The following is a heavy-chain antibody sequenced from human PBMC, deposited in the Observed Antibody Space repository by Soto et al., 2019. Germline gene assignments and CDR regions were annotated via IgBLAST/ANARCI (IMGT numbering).Heavy chain of an antibody. D-gene: IGHD3-10*01. CDR3: ARDSIGPGELLYRYYGMDV. CDR1: GYSFTSYW. J-gene: IGHJ6*02. Sequence: RGESLKISCKGSGYSFTSYWISWVRQMPGKGLEWMGRIDPSDSYTNYSPSFQGHVTISAYKSISTAYLQWSSLKASDTAMYYCARDSIGPGELLYRYYGMDVWGQGTTVTVSS. V-gene: IGHV5-10-1*01. CDR2: IDPSDSYT.